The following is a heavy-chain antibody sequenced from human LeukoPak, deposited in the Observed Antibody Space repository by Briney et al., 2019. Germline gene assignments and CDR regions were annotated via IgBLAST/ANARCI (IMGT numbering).Heavy chain of an antibody. CDR3: ARTLGYCSSTSCYRRFDP. CDR1: GYSISSGYY. Sequence: SETLSLTCAVSGYSISSGYYWGWIRQPPGKGLEWIGSIYHSGSTYYNPSLKSRVTISVDTSKNQFSLKLSSVTAADTAVYYCARTLGYCSSTSCYRRFDPWGQGTLVTVSS. D-gene: IGHD2-2*01. CDR2: IYHSGST. J-gene: IGHJ5*02. V-gene: IGHV4-38-2*01.